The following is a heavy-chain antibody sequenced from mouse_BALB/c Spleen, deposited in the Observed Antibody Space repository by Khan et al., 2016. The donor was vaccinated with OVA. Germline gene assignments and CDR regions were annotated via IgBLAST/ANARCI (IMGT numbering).Heavy chain of an antibody. CDR2: IDPSDSET. V-gene: IGHV1-61*01. Sequence: QVQLQQSGAELVRPGASVKLSCKASGYTFTSYWMNWVKQRPGQGLEWIGMIDPSDSETHYTQMFKDKATLTVDKSSSTAYMQLSSLPSEDSAVYDCTRREKDGYDRSWFAYWCQGTLVTVSA. J-gene: IGHJ3*01. CDR3: TRREKDGYDRSWFAY. D-gene: IGHD2-2*01. CDR1: GYTFTSYW.